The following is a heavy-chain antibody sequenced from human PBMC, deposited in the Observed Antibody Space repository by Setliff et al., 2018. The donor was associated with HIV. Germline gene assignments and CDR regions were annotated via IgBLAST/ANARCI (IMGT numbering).Heavy chain of an antibody. J-gene: IGHJ3*01. V-gene: IGHV4-30-4*08. Sequence: LSLTCSVSGGSISSGDYYWGWIRQPPGKGLEWIGHIYHSGSTYYNPSLKSPVTISVDTSKNQFSLKLSFVTAADTAVYYCARSLRYFDWSLRRPSHDAFDFWGQGTMVTVSS. CDR1: GGSISSGDYY. D-gene: IGHD3-9*01. CDR2: IYHSGST. CDR3: ARSLRYFDWSLRRPSHDAFDF.